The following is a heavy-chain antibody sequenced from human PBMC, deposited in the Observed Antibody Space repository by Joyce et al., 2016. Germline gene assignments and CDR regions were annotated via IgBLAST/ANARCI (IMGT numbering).Heavy chain of an antibody. J-gene: IGHJ6*03. V-gene: IGHV1-69*01. CDR1: GGTFSNYA. Sequence: QVQLVQSGAEVKKPGSSVNVSCKTSGGTFSNYAISWVRQAPGQGLEWMGGIIPIFGTANNAQKFQGRVTITADESTTTAYMELNSLRSEDTAVYYCARTPTYYHYYYYMDVWGKGTTVTVS. CDR3: ARTPTYYHYYYYMDV. CDR2: IIPIFGTA.